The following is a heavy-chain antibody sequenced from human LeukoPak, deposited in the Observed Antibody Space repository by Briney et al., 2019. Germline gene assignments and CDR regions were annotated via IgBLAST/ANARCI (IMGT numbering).Heavy chain of an antibody. CDR1: GYTFTSYA. CDR2: INAGNGNT. CDR3: AREDAVEMATNRDSAFDI. V-gene: IGHV1-3*01. Sequence: GASVKVSCKASGYTFTSYAMHWVRQAPGQRLEWMGWINAGNGNTKYSQKFQGRVTITRDTSASTAYMELSSLRSEDTAVYYCAREDAVEMATNRDSAFDIWGQGTMVTVSS. D-gene: IGHD5-24*01. J-gene: IGHJ3*02.